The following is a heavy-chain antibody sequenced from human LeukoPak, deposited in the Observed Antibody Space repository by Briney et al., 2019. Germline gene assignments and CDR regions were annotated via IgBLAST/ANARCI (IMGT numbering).Heavy chain of an antibody. V-gene: IGHV4-4*02. J-gene: IGHJ5*02. D-gene: IGHD2-15*01. CDR1: GGSISSSNW. Sequence: SETLSLTCAVSGGSISSSNWWSRVRQPPGKGLEWIGQIYHSGSTNYNPSLKSRVTISVDKSKNQFSLKLRSVTAADTAVYYCARPLSLGYCSGGSCYGRGAWFDRWGQGTLVTVSS. CDR3: ARPLSLGYCSGGSCYGRGAWFDR. CDR2: IYHSGST.